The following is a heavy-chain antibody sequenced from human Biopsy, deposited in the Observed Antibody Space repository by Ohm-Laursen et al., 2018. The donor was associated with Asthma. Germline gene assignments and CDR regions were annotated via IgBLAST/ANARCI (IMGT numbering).Heavy chain of an antibody. D-gene: IGHD2-8*01. CDR3: ARARETTNYGDSDFDI. CDR1: GFSFDNYF. Sequence: SVKVCCKASGFSFDNYFMHWVRQAPGQGLEWMGIINPSGAGTRYAEKFRGRLIVTRDASTRTAFMDLRSLRSDDTAIYFCARARETTNYGDSDFDIWGQGTLITVSS. CDR2: INPSGAGT. J-gene: IGHJ4*02. V-gene: IGHV1-46*02.